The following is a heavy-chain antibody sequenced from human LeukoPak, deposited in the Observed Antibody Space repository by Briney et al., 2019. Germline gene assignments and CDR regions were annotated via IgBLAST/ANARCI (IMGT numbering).Heavy chain of an antibody. CDR3: ARGYARY. CDR2: IYHSGST. J-gene: IGHJ4*02. CDR1: GYSISSGYY. V-gene: IGHV4-38-2*02. D-gene: IGHD2-2*01. Sequence: SETLSLTCTVSGYSISSGYYWGWIRQPPGKGLEWIGSIYHSGSTYYNPPLKSRVTISVDTSKNQFSLKLSSVTAADTAVYYCARGYARYWGQGTLVAVSS.